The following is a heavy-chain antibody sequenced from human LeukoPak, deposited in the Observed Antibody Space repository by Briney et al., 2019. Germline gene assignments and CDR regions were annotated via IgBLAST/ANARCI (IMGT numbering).Heavy chain of an antibody. CDR2: IKSKIDGGTT. V-gene: IGHV3-15*01. CDR1: GFTFSNYG. D-gene: IGHD3-3*02. J-gene: IGHJ4*02. CDR3: TIGYGHSDFDY. Sequence: PGGSLRLSCAASGFTFSNYGMHWVRQAPGKGLEWVGLIKSKIDGGTTDFAAPVKGRFTISRDDSKHTLYLQMNSLKSEDTAVYYCTIGYGHSDFDYWGQGTLVTVSS.